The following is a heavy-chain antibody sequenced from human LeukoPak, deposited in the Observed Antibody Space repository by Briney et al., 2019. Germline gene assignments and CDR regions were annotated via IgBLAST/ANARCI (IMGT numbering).Heavy chain of an antibody. D-gene: IGHD3-16*02. J-gene: IGHJ4*02. CDR2: INHSGFTVSQINPSGNT. CDR1: GGSFSGYY. CDR3: ARGSWNYHF. Sequence: SGTLSLTCAVSGGSFSGYYWSWLRQSPGRGLEWIGEINHSGFTVSQINPSGNTNYNPSLKSRVTISVDTSKNQVSLKLTSVTAADTAVYYCARGSWNYHFWGQGTLVTVSS. V-gene: IGHV4-34*01.